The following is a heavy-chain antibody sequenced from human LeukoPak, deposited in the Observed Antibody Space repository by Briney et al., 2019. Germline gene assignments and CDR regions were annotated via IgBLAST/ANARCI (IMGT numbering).Heavy chain of an antibody. V-gene: IGHV3-23*01. Sequence: GGSLRLSCAASGFIFNSYAMTWVRQAPGKGLEWVSGISATGGSTYYADSVKGRFTISRDNSKNTLYLQMNSLRAEDTAVYYCARHSTISGSIDFWGQGTLVTVSS. CDR3: ARHSTISGSIDF. J-gene: IGHJ4*02. D-gene: IGHD3-3*01. CDR2: ISATGGST. CDR1: GFIFNSYA.